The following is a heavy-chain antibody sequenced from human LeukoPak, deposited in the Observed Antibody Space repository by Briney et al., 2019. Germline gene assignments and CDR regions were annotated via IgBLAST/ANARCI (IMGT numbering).Heavy chain of an antibody. Sequence: ASVKVSCKASGYTFTSYYMHWVRQAPGQGLEWMGIINPSGGSTSYAQKLQGRVTMTTDTSTSTAYMELRSLRSDDTAVYYCARVLVEGATFFDYWGQGTLVTVSS. CDR3: ARVLVEGATFFDY. J-gene: IGHJ4*02. CDR2: INPSGGST. CDR1: GYTFTSYY. D-gene: IGHD1-26*01. V-gene: IGHV1-46*01.